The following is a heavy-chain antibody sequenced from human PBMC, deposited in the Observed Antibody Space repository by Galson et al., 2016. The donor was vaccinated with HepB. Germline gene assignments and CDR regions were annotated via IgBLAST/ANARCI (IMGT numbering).Heavy chain of an antibody. D-gene: IGHD6-19*01. J-gene: IGHJ4*02. V-gene: IGHV1-69*10. CDR1: GGTFDSYG. Sequence: SVKVSCKASGGTFDSYGFHWVRQAPGQGLEWMGGIIPRLGTPHYAQKFQGRLTMTTDTSTSTVYMELSSLRSEDTAVYYCARGGYNSGGYWGQGTLVTVSS. CDR2: IIPRLGTP. CDR3: ARGGYNSGGY.